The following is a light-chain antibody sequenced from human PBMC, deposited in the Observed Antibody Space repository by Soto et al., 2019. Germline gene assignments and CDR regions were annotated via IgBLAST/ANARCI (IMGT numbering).Light chain of an antibody. CDR3: QQYSVYWT. Sequence: DIPMTQSPSCLCASVGDRVTMICRASQSVSTRLAWYQQKPGKAPKVLIYDASSWAGGVPSRFTGSGSGTEFTLTINSLQPDDFATYYCQQYSVYWTFGQGTKVDIK. V-gene: IGKV1-5*02. CDR2: DAS. CDR1: QSVSTR. J-gene: IGKJ1*01.